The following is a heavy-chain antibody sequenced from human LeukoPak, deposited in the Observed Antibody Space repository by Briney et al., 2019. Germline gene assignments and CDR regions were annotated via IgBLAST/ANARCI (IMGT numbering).Heavy chain of an antibody. CDR1: GYTFTGYY. CDR3: ARDQRRDYGDYGGIDY. D-gene: IGHD4-17*01. J-gene: IGHJ4*02. CDR2: INPNSGGT. V-gene: IGHV1-2*02. Sequence: ASVKVSCKASGYTFTGYYMHWVRQAPGQGLEWMGWINPNSGGTNYAQKFQGRVTMTRDTSISTAYMELSRRRSDDTAVYYCARDQRRDYGDYGGIDYWGQGTLVTVSS.